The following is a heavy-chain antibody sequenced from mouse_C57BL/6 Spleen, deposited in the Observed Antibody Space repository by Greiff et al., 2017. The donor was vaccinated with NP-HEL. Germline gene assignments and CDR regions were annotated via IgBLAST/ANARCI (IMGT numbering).Heavy chain of an antibody. J-gene: IGHJ2*01. V-gene: IGHV1-26*01. CDR3: ARDTTLDY. Sequence: VQLQQSGPELVKPGASVKISCKASGYTFTDYYMNWVKQSHGKSLEWIGDINPNNGGTSYNQKFTGKATLTVDKSSSTAYMELRSLRSEDSAVYYCARDTTLDYWGQGTTLTVSS. CDR2: INPNNGGT. D-gene: IGHD2-12*01. CDR1: GYTFTDYY.